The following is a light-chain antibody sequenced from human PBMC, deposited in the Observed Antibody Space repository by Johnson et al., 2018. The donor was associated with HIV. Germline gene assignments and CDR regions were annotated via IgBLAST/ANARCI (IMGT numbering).Light chain of an antibody. CDR3: GTWDTSLGAHYV. CDR1: SSNIGNNH. CDR2: EKN. J-gene: IGLJ1*01. Sequence: QSVLTQPPSVSAAPGQKVTISCSGSSSNIGNNHVSWYQQLPGTAPKLLIYEKNKRPSGIPDRFSASKSGTSATLDITGLQTGDEADYYCGTWDTSLGAHYVFGPGTEVTVL. V-gene: IGLV1-51*02.